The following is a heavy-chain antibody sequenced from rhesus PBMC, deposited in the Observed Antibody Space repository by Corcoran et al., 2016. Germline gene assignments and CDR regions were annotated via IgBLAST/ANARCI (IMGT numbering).Heavy chain of an antibody. J-gene: IGHJ6*01. CDR2: INSGGGST. CDR3: AKRVYGLDS. CDR1: GFTFSSYG. Sequence: EVQLVETGGGLVQPGGSLKLSCAASGFTFSSYGMSWVRQAPGKGLEWVSAINSGGGSTYYADSVKGRFTISRDNSKNTLSLQMNSLRAEDTAVYYCAKRVYGLDSWGQGVVVTVSS. V-gene: IGHV3S5*01.